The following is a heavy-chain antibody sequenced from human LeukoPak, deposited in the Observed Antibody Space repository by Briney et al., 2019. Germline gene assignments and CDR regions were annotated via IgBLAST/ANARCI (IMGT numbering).Heavy chain of an antibody. J-gene: IGHJ4*02. CDR2: IHYSGST. V-gene: IGHV4-61*01. CDR3: ARVLTIFGVVTPYFGY. D-gene: IGHD3-3*01. CDR1: AGSVSSGSDY. Sequence: PSETLSLTCTVSAGSVSSGSDYWSWIRQPPGKGLEWIGFIHYSGSTTYSPSLKSQVSISVDTSKNQFSLKLSSVTAADTAIYYCARVLTIFGVVTPYFGYWGQGTLVTVSS.